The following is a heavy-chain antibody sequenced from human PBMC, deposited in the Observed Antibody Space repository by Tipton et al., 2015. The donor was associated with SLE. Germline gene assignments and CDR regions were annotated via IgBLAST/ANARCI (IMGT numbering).Heavy chain of an antibody. V-gene: IGHV4-59*11. J-gene: IGHJ5*02. CDR3: AREIMITFGGVIGRGWFDP. CDR2: IYYSGST. Sequence: TLSLTCTVSGGSISSHYWSWIRQPPGKGLEWIGYIYYSGSTNYNPSLKSRVTISVDTSKNQFSLKLSSVTAADTAVYYCAREIMITFGGVIGRGWFDPWGQGTLVTVSS. CDR1: GGSISSHY. D-gene: IGHD3-16*02.